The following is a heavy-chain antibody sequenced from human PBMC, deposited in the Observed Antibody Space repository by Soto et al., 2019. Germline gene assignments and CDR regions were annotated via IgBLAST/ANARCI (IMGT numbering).Heavy chain of an antibody. J-gene: IGHJ3*02. D-gene: IGHD3-22*01. Sequence: PGGSLRLSCAASGFTFSGYSMNWVRQATGKGLEWVSIINRSSSYIYYADSLKGRFTISRDNAKKSLYLQMNSLRAEDTAVYYCARVIPYYYDSSGSNGRNAFDIWGQGTMVTVSS. V-gene: IGHV3-21*01. CDR1: GFTFSGYS. CDR3: ARVIPYYYDSSGSNGRNAFDI. CDR2: INRSSSYI.